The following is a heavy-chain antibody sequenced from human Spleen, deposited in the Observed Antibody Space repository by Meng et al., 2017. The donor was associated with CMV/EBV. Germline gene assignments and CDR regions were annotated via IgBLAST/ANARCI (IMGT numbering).Heavy chain of an antibody. Sequence: SETLSLTCTVSGGSISSYYWSWIRQPPGKGLEWIGYIYYSGSTNYNPSLKSRVTISVDTSKNQFSLKLNSVTTSDTAVYYCAGLSIAAAGTPFDPWGRGTLVTVSS. D-gene: IGHD6-13*01. CDR1: GGSISSYY. J-gene: IGHJ5*02. V-gene: IGHV4-59*01. CDR2: IYYSGST. CDR3: AGLSIAAAGTPFDP.